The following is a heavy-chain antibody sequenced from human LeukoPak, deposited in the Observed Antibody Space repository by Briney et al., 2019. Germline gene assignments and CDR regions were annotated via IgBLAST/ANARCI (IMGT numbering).Heavy chain of an antibody. CDR2: IYYSEST. Sequence: SETLSLTCTVSGGSIRSSNYYWGWIRQPPGRGLEWIGIIYYSESTYYNPSLKSRVTISVDTSKNQFSLKLSSVTAADTAVYYCASGTEWLPNYYFDYWGQGTLVTVSS. D-gene: IGHD3-3*01. CDR3: ASGTEWLPNYYFDY. V-gene: IGHV4-39*01. J-gene: IGHJ4*02. CDR1: GGSIRSSNYY.